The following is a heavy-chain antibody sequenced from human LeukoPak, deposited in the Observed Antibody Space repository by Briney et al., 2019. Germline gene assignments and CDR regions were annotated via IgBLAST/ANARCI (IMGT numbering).Heavy chain of an antibody. Sequence: GGSLRLSCAASGFTFSSYWMSWVRQAPGKGLEWVANIKQDGSGKYYVDSVKGRFTISRDNANNSLYLQMNSLRAEDTAVYYCARMRTPDYYGSGSYAYCFDYWGQGTLVTVSS. D-gene: IGHD3-10*01. J-gene: IGHJ4*02. CDR2: IKQDGSGK. CDR1: GFTFSSYW. V-gene: IGHV3-7*03. CDR3: ARMRTPDYYGSGSYAYCFDY.